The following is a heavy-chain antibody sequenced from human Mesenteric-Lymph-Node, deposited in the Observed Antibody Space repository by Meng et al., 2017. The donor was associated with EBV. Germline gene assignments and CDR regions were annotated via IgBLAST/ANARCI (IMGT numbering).Heavy chain of an antibody. CDR3: ARGLGGSRNYYFDY. J-gene: IGHJ4*02. CDR1: GGSITSGDW. CDR2: VYHRGSS. Sequence: AQLRQSAPGLVKPSESLSLTCTIAGGSITSGDWWSWVRQTPGKGLEWIGQVYHRGSSSYNPSLKSRATISVDNSNNQFSLRLTSVTAADTAVYYCARGLGGSRNYYFDYWGQGTLVTVSS. D-gene: IGHD3-16*01. V-gene: IGHV4-4*02.